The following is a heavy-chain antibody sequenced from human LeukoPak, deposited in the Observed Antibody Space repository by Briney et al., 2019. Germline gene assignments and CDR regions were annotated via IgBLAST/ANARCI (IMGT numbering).Heavy chain of an antibody. Sequence: SVKVSFKPSGGTFSSYAISWVRQAPGQGLEWMGGIIPIFGTANYAQKFQGRVTITADESTSTAYMELSSLRSEDTAVYYCARREVYSSGWHWFDPWGQGTLVTVSS. V-gene: IGHV1-69*01. J-gene: IGHJ5*02. CDR1: GGTFSSYA. CDR3: ARREVYSSGWHWFDP. CDR2: IIPIFGTA. D-gene: IGHD6-19*01.